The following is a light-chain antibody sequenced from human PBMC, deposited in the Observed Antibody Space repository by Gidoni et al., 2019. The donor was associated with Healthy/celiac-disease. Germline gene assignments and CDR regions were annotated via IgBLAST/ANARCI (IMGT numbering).Light chain of an antibody. V-gene: IGKV1-39*01. CDR3: QQSYSTPYT. Sequence: DIQMTQSPSSLSASVGDRVTITCRASQSIRSYLNWYQQKPGTAPKLLIYAASSLPSGVPSRFSGSGSGTDFTLTISSLQPDDFATYYCQQSYSTPYTFGQGTKLEIK. CDR2: AAS. J-gene: IGKJ2*01. CDR1: QSIRSY.